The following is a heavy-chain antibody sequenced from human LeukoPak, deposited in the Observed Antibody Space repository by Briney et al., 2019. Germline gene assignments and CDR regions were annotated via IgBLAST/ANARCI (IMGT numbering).Heavy chain of an antibody. CDR3: ARHLGSSGWYGAFDI. V-gene: IGHV4-59*08. CDR2: IYYSGST. D-gene: IGHD6-19*01. CDR1: GGSISSYH. J-gene: IGHJ3*02. Sequence: PSETLSLTCTVSGGSISSYHWSWIRQPPGKGLEWIGYIYYSGSTNYNPSLKSRVTISVDTSKNQFSLKLSSVTAADTAVYYCARHLGSSGWYGAFDIWGQGTMVTVSS.